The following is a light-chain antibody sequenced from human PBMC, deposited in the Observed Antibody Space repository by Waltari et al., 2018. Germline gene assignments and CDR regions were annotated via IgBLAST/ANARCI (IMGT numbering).Light chain of an antibody. CDR3: QQYHSFSRFA. V-gene: IGKV3-11*01. CDR1: QAVSNY. CDR2: DAS. J-gene: IGKJ3*01. Sequence: EIVLTQSPGTLSVSPGETATLSCRASQAVSNYLGWYQQKPGQPPRLLINDASNRAPGVPARFSGSGSGTDFTLTISSLEPEDFGVYYCQQYHSFSRFAFGPGTKVHLK.